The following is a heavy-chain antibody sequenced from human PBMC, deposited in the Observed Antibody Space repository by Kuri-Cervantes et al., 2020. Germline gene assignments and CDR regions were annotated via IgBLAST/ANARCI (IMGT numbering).Heavy chain of an antibody. CDR1: GFTFSSYA. CDR3: AKDLQLRLGELYSGLLDY. D-gene: IGHD3-16*01. J-gene: IGHJ4*02. CDR2: ISSSGANT. Sequence: GESLKISCAVSGFTFSSYAMSWVRQAPGKGLEWVSTISSSGANTYYADSVKGRFTISRDNSKNTLYLQMNSLRAEDTAVYYCAKDLQLRLGELYSGLLDYWGQGTLVTVSS. V-gene: IGHV3-23*01.